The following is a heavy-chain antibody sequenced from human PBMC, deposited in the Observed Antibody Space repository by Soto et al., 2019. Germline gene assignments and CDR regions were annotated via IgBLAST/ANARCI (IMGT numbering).Heavy chain of an antibody. V-gene: IGHV3-23*01. J-gene: IGHJ5*02. CDR1: GFTFSSYA. Sequence: EEQLLESGGDLVQPGGSLRLSCAASGFTFSSYAMNWVRQAPGKGLEWVSGISGSGGSTYYADPVKGRFTASRDNSKNTLYLQMNSLRAEDTAVYYCAKGVKFYYDSSEGWFDPWGQGTLVTVSS. D-gene: IGHD3-22*01. CDR3: AKGVKFYYDSSEGWFDP. CDR2: ISGSGGST.